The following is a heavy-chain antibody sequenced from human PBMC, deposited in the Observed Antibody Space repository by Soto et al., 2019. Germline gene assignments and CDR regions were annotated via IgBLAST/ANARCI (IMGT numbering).Heavy chain of an antibody. D-gene: IGHD5-18*01. CDR2: ISYDGSNK. J-gene: IGHJ4*02. V-gene: IGHV3-30*18. CDR1: GFTFSSYG. CDR3: AKDGSIMWYSYAFDY. Sequence: QGQLVESGGGLVKPGGSLRLSCAASGFTFSSYGMHWVRQAPGKGLEWVAVISYDGSNKYYADSVKGRFTISRDNSKNTLYLQMNSLRAEDTAVYYCAKDGSIMWYSYAFDYWGQGTLVTVSS.